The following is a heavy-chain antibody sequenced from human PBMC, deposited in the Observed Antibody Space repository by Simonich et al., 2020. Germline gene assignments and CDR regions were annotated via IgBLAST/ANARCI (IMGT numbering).Heavy chain of an antibody. CDR1: GFTFSSYW. Sequence: EVQLVESGGGLVQPGGSLRLSCAASGFTFSSYWMSWVRQAQGNGVEWVANSKQIGSDKYYVDSLKGQFTISRDNAKNSLYLQMNSLRAEDTAVYYCAREYSSSSDPYWYFDLWGRGTLVTVSS. D-gene: IGHD6-6*01. CDR3: AREYSSSSDPYWYFDL. V-gene: IGHV3-7*01. J-gene: IGHJ2*01. CDR2: SKQIGSDK.